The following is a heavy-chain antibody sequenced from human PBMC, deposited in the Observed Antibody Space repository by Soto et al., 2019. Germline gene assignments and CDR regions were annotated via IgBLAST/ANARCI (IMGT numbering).Heavy chain of an antibody. V-gene: IGHV1-2*04. CDR3: ARDDCSGGSCYEANLDY. D-gene: IGHD2-15*01. Sequence: GASVKVSCKASGYTFTGYYMHWVRQAPGQGLEWMGWINPNSGGTNYAQKFQGWVTMTRDTSISTAYMELSRLRSDDTAVYYCARDDCSGGSCYEANLDYWGQGTLVTVSS. J-gene: IGHJ4*02. CDR1: GYTFTGYY. CDR2: INPNSGGT.